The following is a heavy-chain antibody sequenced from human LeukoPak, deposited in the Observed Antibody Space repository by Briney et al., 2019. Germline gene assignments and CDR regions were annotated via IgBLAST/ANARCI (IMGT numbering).Heavy chain of an antibody. V-gene: IGHV1-46*01. J-gene: IGHJ5*02. Sequence: ASVKVSCKASGFTFTGYYMHWVRQAPGQGLEWMGIINPSGGGTTYAQNFQGRVTLTRDTSTTTVFMELSSLRSEDTAVYYCARVGSRGESGWFDPWGQGTLVTVSS. D-gene: IGHD1-26*01. CDR3: ARVGSRGESGWFDP. CDR1: GFTFTGYY. CDR2: INPSGGGT.